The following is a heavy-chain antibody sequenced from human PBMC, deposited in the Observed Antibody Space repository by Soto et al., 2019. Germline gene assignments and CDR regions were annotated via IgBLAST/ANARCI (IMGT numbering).Heavy chain of an antibody. CDR3: ARGDGVTMVRGVIITDWFDP. CDR1: GYSFTSYW. V-gene: IGHV5-51*01. Sequence: GESLKISCKGSGYSFTSYWIGWVRQMPGKGLEWMGIIYPGDSDTRYSPSFQGQVTISADKSISTAYLQWSSLKASDTAMYYCARGDGVTMVRGVIITDWFDPWGQGTLVTVSS. CDR2: IYPGDSDT. J-gene: IGHJ5*02. D-gene: IGHD3-10*01.